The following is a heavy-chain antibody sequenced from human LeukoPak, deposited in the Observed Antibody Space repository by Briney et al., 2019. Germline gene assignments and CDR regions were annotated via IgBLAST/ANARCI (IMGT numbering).Heavy chain of an antibody. V-gene: IGHV1-8*01. J-gene: IGHJ5*02. CDR2: MNPNSGNT. Sequence: GASVKVSCKASRYTFTSYDINWVRQATGQGLEWMGWMNPNSGNTGYAQKFQGRVTMTRNTSISTAYMELSSLRSEDTAVYYCARGIAAAEVWFDPWGQGTLVTVSS. CDR3: ARGIAAAEVWFDP. CDR1: RYTFTSYD. D-gene: IGHD6-13*01.